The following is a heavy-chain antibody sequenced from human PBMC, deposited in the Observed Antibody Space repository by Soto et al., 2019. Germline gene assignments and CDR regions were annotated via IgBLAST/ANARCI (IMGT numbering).Heavy chain of an antibody. D-gene: IGHD3-3*01. J-gene: IGHJ6*02. CDR2: ISSSSSYI. CDR3: AREYYDFWSGYPEPYYYGMDV. CDR1: GFTFSSYS. V-gene: IGHV3-21*01. Sequence: GGSLRLSCAASGFTFSSYSMNWVRQAPGKGLEWVSSISSSSSYIYYADSVKGRFTISRDNAKNSLYLQMNSLRAEDTAVYYCAREYYDFWSGYPEPYYYGMDVWGQGTTVTVSS.